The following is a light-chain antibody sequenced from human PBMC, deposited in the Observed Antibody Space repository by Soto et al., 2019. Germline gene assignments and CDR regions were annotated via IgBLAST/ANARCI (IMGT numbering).Light chain of an antibody. CDR1: QSVLYKSNNKNS. Sequence: DIVMTQSPDSLAVSLGERATINCKSSQSVLYKSNNKNSLAWYPQKPGQHPRLLIYWESIRGSVVPDRFSGSGSGTDFTLSISRLQAEDLAVDYWQQYYDTPRTFGPGTKVEVK. CDR3: QQYYDTPRT. V-gene: IGKV4-1*01. J-gene: IGKJ1*01. CDR2: WES.